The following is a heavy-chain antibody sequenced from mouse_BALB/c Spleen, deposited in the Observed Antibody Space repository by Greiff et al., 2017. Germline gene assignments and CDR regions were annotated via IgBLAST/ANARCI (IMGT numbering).Heavy chain of an antibody. CDR3: AKRGLRRKGYFDY. J-gene: IGHJ2*01. D-gene: IGHD2-2*01. Sequence: VQLQQSGAELVKPGASVKLSCKASGYTFTSYWMHWVKQRPGQGLEWIGEIDPSDSYTNYNQKFKGKATLTVDKSSSTAYMQLSSLTSEDSAVYYCAKRGLRRKGYFDYWGQGTTLTVSS. V-gene: IGHV1-69*02. CDR2: IDPSDSYT. CDR1: GYTFTSYW.